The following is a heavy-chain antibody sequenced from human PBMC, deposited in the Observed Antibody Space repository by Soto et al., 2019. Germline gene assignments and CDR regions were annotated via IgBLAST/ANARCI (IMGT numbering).Heavy chain of an antibody. CDR3: GGDVPGIAAAGRGCYYYGMDV. J-gene: IGHJ6*02. V-gene: IGHV4-4*07. CDR2: SYTSGGT. Sequence: PSETLPLTCTVSGGSISSYYWSWIRQPAGKGLEGIGRSYTSGGTKYNPSLKSRVTISVATSKNRFSRNLSSVTAADTAVYYCGGDVPGIAAAGRGCYYYGMDVWGQGTTVTVSS. D-gene: IGHD6-13*01. CDR1: GGSISSYY.